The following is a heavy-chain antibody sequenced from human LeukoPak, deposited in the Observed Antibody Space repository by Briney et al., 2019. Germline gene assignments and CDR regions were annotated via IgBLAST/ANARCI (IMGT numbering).Heavy chain of an antibody. D-gene: IGHD2-2*01. J-gene: IGHJ6*02. Sequence: MPGGPLRLSCAASGFIFRNAWVRWVPRAPGRGRGWVGGIKRKTDGGTTDYAAPVKGRFTISRDDSKNTLYLQMNSLKTEDTAVYYCTTGCSSTSCYGVWGQGTTVTVSS. CDR2: IKRKTDGGTT. CDR3: TTGCSSTSCYGV. CDR1: GFIFRNAW. V-gene: IGHV3-15*01.